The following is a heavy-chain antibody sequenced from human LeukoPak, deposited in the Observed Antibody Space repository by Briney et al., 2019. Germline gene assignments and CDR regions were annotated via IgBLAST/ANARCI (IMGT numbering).Heavy chain of an antibody. Sequence: PGGSLRLSCATSGFTFSSCEMNWVREAPGKGLEWISYITSGVTSTYYADSVKGRFTISRDNGKTALSLQMNSLRAEDTAVYYCVVHSATSCYWGQGTLVTVSS. CDR3: VVHSATSCY. D-gene: IGHD1-26*01. J-gene: IGHJ4*02. CDR2: ITSGVTST. V-gene: IGHV3-48*03. CDR1: GFTFSSCE.